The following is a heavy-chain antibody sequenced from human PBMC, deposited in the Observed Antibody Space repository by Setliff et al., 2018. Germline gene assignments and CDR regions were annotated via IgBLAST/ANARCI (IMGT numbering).Heavy chain of an antibody. J-gene: IGHJ5*02. V-gene: IGHV4-39*01. D-gene: IGHD3-10*01. Sequence: SETLSLTCIVSGGSINSNSYYWDWIRQPPGKGLEWIGSLYYGEDTYYNPSLKSRVTISVEKSKNQFSLKVNSVTAADTAVYFCARVLVLGYNWFDPWGQGTLVTVSS. CDR2: LYYGEDT. CDR1: GGSINSNSYY. CDR3: ARVLVLGYNWFDP.